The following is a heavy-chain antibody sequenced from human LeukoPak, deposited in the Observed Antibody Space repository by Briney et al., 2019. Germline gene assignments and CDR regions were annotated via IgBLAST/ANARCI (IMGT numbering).Heavy chain of an antibody. CDR2: IYYSGST. CDR1: GGSISSSSYY. CDR3: AIGYCSSTSCYPYYYYYGMDV. D-gene: IGHD2-2*01. Sequence: SETLSLTCTVSGGSISSSSYYWGWIRQPPGKGLEWIGSIYYSGSTYYNPSLKSRVTISVDTSKNQFSLKLSSVTAADTAVYYCAIGYCSSTSCYPYYYYYGMDVWGQGTTVTVSS. V-gene: IGHV4-39*07. J-gene: IGHJ6*02.